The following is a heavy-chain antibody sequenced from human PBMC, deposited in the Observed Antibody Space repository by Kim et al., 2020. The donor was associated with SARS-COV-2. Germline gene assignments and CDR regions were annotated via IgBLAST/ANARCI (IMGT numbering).Heavy chain of an antibody. CDR1: GFTFSSYA. V-gene: IGHV3-23*03. D-gene: IGHD4-17*01. CDR3: SKGDGDWVSLDVFDI. J-gene: IGHJ3*02. Sequence: GGSLRLSCAASGFTFSSYAMSWVRQAPGKGLEWVSVIYSGGSSTYYADSVKGRFTISRDNSTNTLYLQMNSLRAEDTAVYYWSKGDGDWVSLDVFDIWG. CDR2: IYSGGSST.